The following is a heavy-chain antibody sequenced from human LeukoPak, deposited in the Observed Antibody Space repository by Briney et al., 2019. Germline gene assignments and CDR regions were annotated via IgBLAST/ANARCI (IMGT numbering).Heavy chain of an antibody. CDR1: GGSISSYY. Sequence: SETLSLTCTVSGGSISSYYWSWIRQPAGKGLEWIGRIYTSGSTNYNPSLKSRVTMSVDTSKSQFSLKLSSVTAADTAVYYCARAGYCSSTSCYTPQTYYYYYMDVWGKGTTVTVSS. V-gene: IGHV4-4*07. CDR2: IYTSGST. J-gene: IGHJ6*03. CDR3: ARAGYCSSTSCYTPQTYYYYYMDV. D-gene: IGHD2-2*02.